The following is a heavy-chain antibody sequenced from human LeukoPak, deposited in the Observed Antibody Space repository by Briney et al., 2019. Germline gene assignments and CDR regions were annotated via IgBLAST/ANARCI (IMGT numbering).Heavy chain of an antibody. CDR3: ARVEVGAANRQWYGMDV. Sequence: SETLSLTCTVSGGSISSYYWSWIRQPPGKGLEWIGYVDYRGNTNYNPSLKSRVTISIDTSKSLFSLKLNPVTAADTAVYYCARVEVGAANRQWYGMDVWGQGTTVTVSS. CDR1: GGSISSYY. J-gene: IGHJ6*02. CDR2: VDYRGNT. V-gene: IGHV4-59*01. D-gene: IGHD2-15*01.